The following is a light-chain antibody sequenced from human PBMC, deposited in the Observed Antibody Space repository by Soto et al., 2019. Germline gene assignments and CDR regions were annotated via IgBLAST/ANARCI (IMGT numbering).Light chain of an antibody. CDR3: QQYNSYLLT. CDR1: QSISSW. CDR2: DAT. J-gene: IGKJ4*01. Sequence: DIQMTQSPSTLSASVGDRVTITCRASQSISSWLAWYQQKPGKAPKLLIYDATSLESGVPSRFSGSGSGTEFTLTISSLQPDDFATYYCQQYNSYLLTFGGGTKVEIK. V-gene: IGKV1-5*01.